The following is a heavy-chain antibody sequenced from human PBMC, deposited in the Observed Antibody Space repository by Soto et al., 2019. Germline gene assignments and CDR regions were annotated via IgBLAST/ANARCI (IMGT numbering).Heavy chain of an antibody. CDR2: ISYDGSNK. CDR3: AKRRRTSWGMDV. J-gene: IGHJ6*02. Sequence: TVGSLRLSCAASGFTFSSYAMHWVRQAPDKGLEWVAVISYDGSNKYYADSVKGRFTISRDNSKNTLYLQMNSLTTEDTALYYCAKRRRTSWGMDVWGQGTTVTVSS. V-gene: IGHV3-30-3*02. D-gene: IGHD3-16*01. CDR1: GFTFSSYA.